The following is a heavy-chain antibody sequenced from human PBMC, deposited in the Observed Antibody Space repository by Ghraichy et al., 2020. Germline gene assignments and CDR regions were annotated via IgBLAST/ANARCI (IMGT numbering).Heavy chain of an antibody. V-gene: IGHV4-59*01. D-gene: IGHD5-12*01. CDR3: ARLSGGNGYDQDYFDY. Sequence: SQTLSLTCNVSGGFIRSYYWSWIRQPPGKGLEWIGYIHYSGSTDYSPSLKSRVTMSLDTSKNKISLRLNSVTAADTAVYYCARLSGGNGYDQDYFDYWGQGTLVTVSS. CDR2: IHYSGST. CDR1: GGFIRSYY. J-gene: IGHJ4*02.